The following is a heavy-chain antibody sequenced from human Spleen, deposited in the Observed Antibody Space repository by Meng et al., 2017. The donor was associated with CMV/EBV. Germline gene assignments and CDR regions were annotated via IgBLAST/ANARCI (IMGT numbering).Heavy chain of an antibody. D-gene: IGHD2-21*01. CDR3: TRLFGGDIPPAGWFDP. J-gene: IGHJ5*02. V-gene: IGHV3-23*01. CDR2: ISGSGSTT. CDR1: GFTVSDNY. Sequence: GGSLRLSCAASGFTVSDNYMNWVRQAPGKGLEWVSSISGSGSTTYFADSVKGRFTISRDHSRNTVYLQMNSLKTEDTAVYYCTRLFGGDIPPAGWFDPWGQGTLVTVSS.